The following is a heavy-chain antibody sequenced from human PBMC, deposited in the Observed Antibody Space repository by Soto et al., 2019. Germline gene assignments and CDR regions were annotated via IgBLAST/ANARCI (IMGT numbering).Heavy chain of an antibody. V-gene: IGHV3-23*01. CDR3: ANDAGTYYYDSSGYSDY. Sequence: PGGSLRLSCAASGFTFSSYAMSWVRQAPGKGLEWVSAISGSGGSTYYADSVKGRFTISRDNSKNTLYLQMNSLRAEDTAVYYCANDAGTYYYDSSGYSDYWGQGTLVTVS. J-gene: IGHJ4*02. CDR2: ISGSGGST. D-gene: IGHD3-22*01. CDR1: GFTFSSYA.